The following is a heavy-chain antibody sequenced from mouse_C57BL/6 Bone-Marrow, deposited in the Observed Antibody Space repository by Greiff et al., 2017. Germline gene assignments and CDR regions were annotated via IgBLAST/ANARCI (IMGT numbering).Heavy chain of an antibody. CDR1: GYTFTSYW. D-gene: IGHD2-5*01. Sequence: VQLQQPGAELVRPGSSVKLSCKASGYTFTSYWMDWVKQRPGQGLEWIGNIYPSDSETHYNQKFKDKATLTVDKSSSTAYMQLSSLTSEDSAVYYWARGRAYYSNYDAMDYWGRGTSATVTA. CDR2: IYPSDSET. CDR3: ARGRAYYSNYDAMDY. V-gene: IGHV1-61*01. J-gene: IGHJ4*01.